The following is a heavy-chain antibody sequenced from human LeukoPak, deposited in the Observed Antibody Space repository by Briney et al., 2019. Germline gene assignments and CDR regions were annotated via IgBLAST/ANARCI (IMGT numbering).Heavy chain of an antibody. CDR2: INPNSRGT. Sequence: WMGWINPNSRGTNYAQKFQGRVTMTRDTSVSTAYMGLSRLRSDDTAVYYCARVRTKSFDYWGQGTLVTVSS. J-gene: IGHJ4*02. D-gene: IGHD2-8*01. V-gene: IGHV1-2*02. CDR3: ARVRTKSFDY.